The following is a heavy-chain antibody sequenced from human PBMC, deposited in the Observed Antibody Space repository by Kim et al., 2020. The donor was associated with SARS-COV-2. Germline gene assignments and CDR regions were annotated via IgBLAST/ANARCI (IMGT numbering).Heavy chain of an antibody. J-gene: IGHJ2*01. CDR3: ARGGWRRGGQQLDWYFDL. CDR1: GGTFSSYA. D-gene: IGHD6-6*01. V-gene: IGHV1-69*13. CDR2: IIPIFGTA. Sequence: SVKVSCKASGGTFSSYAISWVRQAPGQGLEWMGGIIPIFGTANYAQKFQGRVTITADESTSTAYMELSSLRSEDTAVYYCARGGWRRGGQQLDWYFDLWGRGTLVTVSS.